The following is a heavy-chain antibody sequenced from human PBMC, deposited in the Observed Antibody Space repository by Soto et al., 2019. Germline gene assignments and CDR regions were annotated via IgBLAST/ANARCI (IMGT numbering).Heavy chain of an antibody. V-gene: IGHV4-59*01. J-gene: IGHJ5*02. Sequence: QVQLQESGPGLVKPSETLSLTCTVSGGSISSFYWSWIRQPPGKGLEWIGNIYDSGSTNYNPSLSIRVTISVDTSKNQFSRQLSSVTAADTAVYYCARGTPLWFDPWGQGTLVTVSS. CDR1: GGSISSFY. CDR2: IYDSGST. CDR3: ARGTPLWFDP.